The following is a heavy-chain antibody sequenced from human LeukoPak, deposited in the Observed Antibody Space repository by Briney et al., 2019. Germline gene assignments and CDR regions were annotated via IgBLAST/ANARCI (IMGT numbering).Heavy chain of an antibody. J-gene: IGHJ4*02. CDR3: ARRSNPPGRIDH. CDR2: IYNSGST. Sequence: GGSLRFSCAASGFTVGYNYMTWVRQAPGKGLEWVAAIYNSGSTYYADSVKGRFTTSRDNSKNTMYLQMNSLKGEDTAVYYCARRSNPPGRIDHWGQGTLVTVSS. D-gene: IGHD1-14*01. CDR1: GFTVGYNY. V-gene: IGHV3-66*04.